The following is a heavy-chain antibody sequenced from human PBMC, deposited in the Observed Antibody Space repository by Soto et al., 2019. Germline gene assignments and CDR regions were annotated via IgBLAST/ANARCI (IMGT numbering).Heavy chain of an antibody. V-gene: IGHV3-64*01. CDR1: GFTFSSYA. CDR2: ISSNGGST. J-gene: IGHJ3*02. D-gene: IGHD7-27*01. CDR3: ARALGYAFDI. Sequence: EVQLVESGGGLVQPGGSLRLSCAASGFTFSSYAMHWVRQAPGKGLEYVSAISSNGGSTYYANSVKGRFTISRDNSKNTLYLQMGSLTAEEMAVYYCARALGYAFDIWGQGTMVTVSS.